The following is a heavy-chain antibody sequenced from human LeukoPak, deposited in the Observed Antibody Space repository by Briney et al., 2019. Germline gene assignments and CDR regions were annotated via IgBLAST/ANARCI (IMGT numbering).Heavy chain of an antibody. CDR2: ISSSNTI. Sequence: GGSLRLSCAASGFTFSSYEMNWVRQVPGKGLEWVSYISSSNTIYYADSVKGRFTISRDNAKNSLYLQMNSLRAEDTAIYYCARDVVDSYYYGMDVWGLGTTVTVSS. CDR3: ARDVVDSYYYGMDV. V-gene: IGHV3-48*03. D-gene: IGHD2-15*01. J-gene: IGHJ6*02. CDR1: GFTFSSYE.